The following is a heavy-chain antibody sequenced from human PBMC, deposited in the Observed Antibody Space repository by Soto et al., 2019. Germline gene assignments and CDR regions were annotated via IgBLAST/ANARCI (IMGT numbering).Heavy chain of an antibody. CDR3: ASHGSTAFES. V-gene: IGHV4-59*11. CDR1: GGSMSSHF. J-gene: IGHJ5*01. D-gene: IGHD3-10*01. Sequence: QVQLQESGPGLVKPSETLSLTCTVSGGSMSSHFWTWIRQPPGKGLEWIGYIYHSGTTSYTPSLRGRLTISIENSQNQFSLKLRSVTPLDTAVYFCASHGSTAFESRGQGTEVTVSS. CDR2: IYHSGTT.